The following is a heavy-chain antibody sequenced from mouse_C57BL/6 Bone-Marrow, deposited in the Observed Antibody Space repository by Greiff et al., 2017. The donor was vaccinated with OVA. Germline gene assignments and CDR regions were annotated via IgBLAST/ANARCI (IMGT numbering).Heavy chain of an antibody. Sequence: EVKLMESGGGLVQPGGSLKLSCAASGFTFSDYYMYWVRQTPEKRLEWVAYISNGGGSTYYPDTVKGRFTISRDNAKNTLYLQMSRLKSEDTAMYYCARQGDYYGRAHRGYFDVWGTGTTVTVSS. CDR3: ARQGDYYGRAHRGYFDV. D-gene: IGHD1-1*01. J-gene: IGHJ1*03. CDR1: GFTFSDYY. CDR2: ISNGGGST. V-gene: IGHV5-12*01.